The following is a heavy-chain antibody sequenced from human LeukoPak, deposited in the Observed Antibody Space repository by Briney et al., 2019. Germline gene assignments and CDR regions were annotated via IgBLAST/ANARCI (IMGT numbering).Heavy chain of an antibody. J-gene: IGHJ5*02. CDR1: GGSFSGYY. Sequence: SETLSLTCAVYGGSFSGYYWSWIRQPPGKGLEWIGEINHSGSTNYNPSLKSRVTISVDTSKNQFSLKLSSVTAADTAVYYCARDRRYSSRGSFDPWGQGTLVTVSS. CDR3: ARDRRYSSRGSFDP. V-gene: IGHV4-34*01. CDR2: INHSGST. D-gene: IGHD6-13*01.